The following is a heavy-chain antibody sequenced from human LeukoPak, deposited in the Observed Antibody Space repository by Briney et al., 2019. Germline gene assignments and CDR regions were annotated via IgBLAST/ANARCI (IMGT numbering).Heavy chain of an antibody. CDR2: IYYSGST. Sequence: SETLSLTCSLSGGSIGSDSYYWGWIRQTPGQGLEYIGSIYYSGSTYYNPSLKSRVTISVDTSKNQFSLKLGSVTAADTAVYYCGRLWPATGWVDPWGQGTLVTVSS. CDR1: GGSIGSDSYY. J-gene: IGHJ5*02. CDR3: GRLWPATGWVDP. D-gene: IGHD1-14*01. V-gene: IGHV4-39*01.